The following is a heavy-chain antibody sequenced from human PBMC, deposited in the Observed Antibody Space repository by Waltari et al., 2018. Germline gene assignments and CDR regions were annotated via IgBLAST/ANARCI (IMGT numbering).Heavy chain of an antibody. Sequence: QVQLVQSGAEVKKPGSSVKVSCKASGGTFSSYAISWVRQAPGQGLEWMGGISPIFGTANYAQKFQGRVTITTDESTSTAYMELSSLRSEDTAVYYCAREWGFTIFVVVQGKYFDLWGRGTLVTVSS. V-gene: IGHV1-69*05. CDR2: ISPIFGTA. CDR1: GGTFSSYA. J-gene: IGHJ2*01. CDR3: AREWGFTIFVVVQGKYFDL. D-gene: IGHD3-3*01.